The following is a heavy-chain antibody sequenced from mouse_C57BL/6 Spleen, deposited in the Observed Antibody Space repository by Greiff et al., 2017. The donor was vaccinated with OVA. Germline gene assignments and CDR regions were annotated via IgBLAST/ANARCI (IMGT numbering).Heavy chain of an antibody. D-gene: IGHD2-3*01. CDR3: ARWLLSMDY. V-gene: IGHV1-7*01. CDR1: GYTFTSYW. J-gene: IGHJ4*01. CDR2: INPSSGYT. Sequence: VQRVESGADLAKPGASVKLSCKASGYTFTSYWMHWVKQRPGQGLEWIGYINPSSGYTKYNQKFKDKATLTADKSSSTAYMQLSSLTYEDSAVYYCARWLLSMDYWGQGTSVTVSS.